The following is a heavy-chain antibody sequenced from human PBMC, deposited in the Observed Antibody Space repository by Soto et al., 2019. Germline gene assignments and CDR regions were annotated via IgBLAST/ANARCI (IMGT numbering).Heavy chain of an antibody. Sequence: EVQLVESGGGLVQPGGSLRLSCAASGFTFSSYSMNWVRQAPGKGLEWVSYTSSSSSTIYYADSVKGRFTISRDNAKNSLYLQMNSLRDEDTAVYYCARDKRPRPYYGMDVWGQGTTVTVSS. CDR1: GFTFSSYS. J-gene: IGHJ6*02. CDR3: ARDKRPRPYYGMDV. V-gene: IGHV3-48*02. CDR2: TSSSSSTI.